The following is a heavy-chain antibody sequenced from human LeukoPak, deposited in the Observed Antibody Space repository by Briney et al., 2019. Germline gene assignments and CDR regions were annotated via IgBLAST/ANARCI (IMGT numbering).Heavy chain of an antibody. CDR2: VLPLSGTA. Sequence: SVTVSCTASRGAFTRAAVSWVRQAPGQGLEWMGGVLPLSGTANYAQKFQGRVTITADESTNTAYMELNSLTFQDTAVYYCATPQMSYYGSGTHYSYYYVDVWGRGTAVTVSS. D-gene: IGHD3-10*01. J-gene: IGHJ6*03. CDR3: ATPQMSYYGSGTHYSYYYVDV. V-gene: IGHV1-69*01. CDR1: RGAFTRAA.